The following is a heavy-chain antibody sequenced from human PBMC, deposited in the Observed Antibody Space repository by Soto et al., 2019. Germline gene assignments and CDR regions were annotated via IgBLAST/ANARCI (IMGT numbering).Heavy chain of an antibody. CDR3: ARASPGGYSYGCQGTYYMDV. Sequence: SETLSLTCTVSGGSISSYSWSWIRQPPGKGLEWIGYIYYSGRTNSNTSLKSRVTISVDTSKNQFSLKLGTVTAADTAVYYCARASPGGYSYGCQGTYYMDVWGKGTTVTVSS. J-gene: IGHJ6*03. CDR1: GGSISSYS. D-gene: IGHD5-18*01. V-gene: IGHV4-59*01. CDR2: IYYSGRT.